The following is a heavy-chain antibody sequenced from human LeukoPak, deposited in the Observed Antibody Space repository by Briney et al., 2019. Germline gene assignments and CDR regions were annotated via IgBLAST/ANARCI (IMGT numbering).Heavy chain of an antibody. D-gene: IGHD6-6*01. CDR1: GGSISSYY. J-gene: IGHJ4*02. V-gene: IGHV4-59*01. CDR3: ARSIAARFDY. Sequence: SETLSLTCTVSGGSISSYYWSWIRQPPGKGLEWIGYIYYSGSTNYNPSLKSRVTISVDTSKNQFSLKLSSVAAADTAVYYCARSIAARFDYWGQGTLVTVSS. CDR2: IYYSGST.